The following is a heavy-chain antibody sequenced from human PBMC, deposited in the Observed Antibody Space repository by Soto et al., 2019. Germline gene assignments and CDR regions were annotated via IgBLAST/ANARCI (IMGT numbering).Heavy chain of an antibody. CDR3: VGGVRWATRTMYYFDY. D-gene: IGHD1-26*01. Sequence: GGSLRLSCAASGFTFSSYAMSWVRQAPGKGLEWVSAISGSGGSTYYADSVKGRFTISRDNSKNTLYLQMNSLRAEDTAVYYCVGGVRWATRTMYYFDYWGQGTLVTVSS. V-gene: IGHV3-23*01. J-gene: IGHJ4*02. CDR1: GFTFSSYA. CDR2: ISGSGGST.